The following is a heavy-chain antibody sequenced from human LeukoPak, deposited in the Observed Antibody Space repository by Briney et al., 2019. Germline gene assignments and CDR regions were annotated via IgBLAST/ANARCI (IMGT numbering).Heavy chain of an antibody. CDR2: ISWNSGSI. CDR3: AKGDSSSWWFDY. V-gene: IGHV3-9*01. CDR1: GFTFDDYA. Sequence: GGSLRLSCAASGFTFDDYAMHWVRQAPGKGLEWVSGISWNSGSIGYADSVKGRFTISRDNAKNSLYLQMNSLRAEDTALYYCAKGDSSSWWFDYWGQGTLVTVSS. D-gene: IGHD6-13*01. J-gene: IGHJ4*02.